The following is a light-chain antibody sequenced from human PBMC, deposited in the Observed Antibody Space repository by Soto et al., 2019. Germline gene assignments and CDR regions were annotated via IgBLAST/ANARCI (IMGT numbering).Light chain of an antibody. Sequence: AIQLTQSPSPLSASVRDRVTMTCRASQDIGTCLAWYQQDPGKAPKLLIYSASSLQSGVSSRFGGSGSGTDFALTISRLQPEDFATYYCERYHVLWTFGQGTKVDIK. J-gene: IGKJ1*01. CDR2: SAS. CDR3: ERYHVLWT. CDR1: QDIGTC. V-gene: IGKV1-8*01.